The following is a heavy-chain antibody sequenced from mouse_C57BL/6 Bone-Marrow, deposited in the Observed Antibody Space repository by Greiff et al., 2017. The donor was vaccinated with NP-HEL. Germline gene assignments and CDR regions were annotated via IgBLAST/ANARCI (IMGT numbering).Heavy chain of an antibody. D-gene: IGHD1-1*01. J-gene: IGHJ1*03. CDR2: IYPGDGDT. CDR1: GYAFSSSW. V-gene: IGHV1-82*01. Sequence: QVQLQQSGPELVKPGASVKISCKASGYAFSSSWMNWVKQRPGKGLEWIGRIYPGDGDTNYNGKFKGKATLTADKSSSTAYMQLSSLTSEDSAVYLWGRQGGDYYGSSPYWYFDVWGTGTTVTVSS. CDR3: GRQGGDYYGSSPYWYFDV.